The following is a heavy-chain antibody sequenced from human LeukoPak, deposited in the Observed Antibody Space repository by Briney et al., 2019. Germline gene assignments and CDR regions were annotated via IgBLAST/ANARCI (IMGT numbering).Heavy chain of an antibody. CDR3: VKLEWGYYYHS. Sequence: PCGSLRLSCSASGFTFSTYPMHWVRQAPGKGLEYVSAISSNGDSTYYADSVKGRFTISRDNSQNTLFLQMSSLRTEDTAMYYCVKLEWGYYYHSWGQGALVTVSS. D-gene: IGHD3-22*01. CDR2: ISSNGDST. J-gene: IGHJ4*02. CDR1: GFTFSTYP. V-gene: IGHV3-64D*09.